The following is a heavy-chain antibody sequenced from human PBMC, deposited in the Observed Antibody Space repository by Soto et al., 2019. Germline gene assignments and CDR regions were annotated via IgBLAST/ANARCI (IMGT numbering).Heavy chain of an antibody. Sequence: QVQLQESGPGLVKPSQTLSLTCSVSGGSISSGGYYWSWIRQHPGKGLEWIGYIYYSGSTYYNPSLKSRVTISVDTSKNQFSLKLSSVTAADTAVYYCARDSYDILTGLPHGLFDYWGQGTLVTVSS. J-gene: IGHJ4*02. D-gene: IGHD3-9*01. CDR3: ARDSYDILTGLPHGLFDY. V-gene: IGHV4-31*03. CDR1: GGSISSGGYY. CDR2: IYYSGST.